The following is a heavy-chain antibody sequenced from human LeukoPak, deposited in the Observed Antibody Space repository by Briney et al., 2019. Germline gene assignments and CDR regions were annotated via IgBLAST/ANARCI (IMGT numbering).Heavy chain of an antibody. D-gene: IGHD6-13*01. CDR1: GGSVTSRNFY. CDR3: ARYGRAAPGMMVGFDP. J-gene: IGHJ5*02. CDR2: VYIAGDT. V-gene: IGHV4-61*02. Sequence: PSETLSLTCTVSGGSVTSRNFYWSWIRQSAGKGLEWLGRVYIAGDTHYNPSLKSRLTISLDTSRNQFSLTLTSVTAADTAVYYCARYGRAAPGMMVGFDPWGQGTLVTVSS.